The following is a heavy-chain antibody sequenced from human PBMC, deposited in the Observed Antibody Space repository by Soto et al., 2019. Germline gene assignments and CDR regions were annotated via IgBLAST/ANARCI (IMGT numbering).Heavy chain of an antibody. CDR1: GFTFRIYS. Sequence: PGGSLRLSCAASGFTFRIYSMHWVRQSPGKGLEWVVVMWYDGTNKYYGESVKGRFTISRDNSENTLYLQMNSLRVEDTAVYYCARDATFGTKGGSFDIWGHGTLVTVSS. V-gene: IGHV3-33*01. D-gene: IGHD3-16*01. CDR2: MWYDGTNK. CDR3: ARDATFGTKGGSFDI. J-gene: IGHJ3*02.